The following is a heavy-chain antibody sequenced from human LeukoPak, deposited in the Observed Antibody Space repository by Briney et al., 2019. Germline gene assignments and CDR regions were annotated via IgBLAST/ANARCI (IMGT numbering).Heavy chain of an antibody. CDR1: GGTFSSYA. Sequence: SVKVSCKASGGTFSSYAISWVRQAPGQGLEWMGRIIPILGIANYAQKFQGRVKITADKSTSTAYMELSSLRSEDTAVYYCARSSIAAAGTRYYYYGMDVWGQGTTVTVSS. CDR2: IIPILGIA. V-gene: IGHV1-69*04. D-gene: IGHD6-13*01. CDR3: ARSSIAAAGTRYYYYGMDV. J-gene: IGHJ6*02.